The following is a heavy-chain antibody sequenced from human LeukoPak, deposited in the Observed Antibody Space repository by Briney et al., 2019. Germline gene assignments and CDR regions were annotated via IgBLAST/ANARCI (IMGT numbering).Heavy chain of an antibody. CDR1: GGSISSGSYY. D-gene: IGHD6-19*01. CDR2: IYTSGST. CDR3: ASVGYSSGWYEFYH. J-gene: IGHJ4*02. V-gene: IGHV4-61*02. Sequence: SETLSLTCTVSGGSISSGSYYWSWIRQPAGKGLEWIGRIYTSGSTNYNPSLKSRVTISVDTSKNQFSLKLSSVTAADTAVYYCASVGYSSGWYEFYHWGQGTLVTVSS.